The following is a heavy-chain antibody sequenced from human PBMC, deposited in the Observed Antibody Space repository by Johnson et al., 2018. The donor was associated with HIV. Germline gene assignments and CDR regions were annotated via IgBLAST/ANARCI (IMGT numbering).Heavy chain of an antibody. J-gene: IGHJ3*02. Sequence: VQLVESGGGVVRPGGSLRLSCAASGFTFDDYGMSWVRQAPGKGLQWVSGINWNGGSTIYADSVKGRFTISRDNAKNSLYLQMNSLRAEDTALYYCARGEYYYDSSGYSNTPDAFDIWGQGTMVTVSS. V-gene: IGHV3-20*04. CDR2: INWNGGST. CDR1: GFTFDDYG. CDR3: ARGEYYYDSSGYSNTPDAFDI. D-gene: IGHD3-22*01.